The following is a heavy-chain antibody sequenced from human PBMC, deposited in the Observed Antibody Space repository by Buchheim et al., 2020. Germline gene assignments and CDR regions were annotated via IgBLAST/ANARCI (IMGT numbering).Heavy chain of an antibody. J-gene: IGHJ4*02. CDR2: IRQDGSEK. CDR3: ARGGYDTHDY. CDR1: GFTFSDYV. Sequence: EVQLLESGGGLVQPGGSLRLSCAASGFTFSDYVMSWVRQAPGKGLECVANIRQDGSEKYYVDSVKGRFTISRDNAKNSLYLQMNSLRAEDTAVYYCARGGYDTHDYWGQGTL. V-gene: IGHV3-7*04. D-gene: IGHD3-22*01.